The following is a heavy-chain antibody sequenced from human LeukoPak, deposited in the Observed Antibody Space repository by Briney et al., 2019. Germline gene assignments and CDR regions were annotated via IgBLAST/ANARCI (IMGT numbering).Heavy chain of an antibody. CDR2: ISAYNGNT. CDR3: ARVSGVVPAATGGDY. J-gene: IGHJ4*02. CDR1: GYTFTSYG. V-gene: IGHV1-18*01. Sequence: GASVKVSCKASGYTFTSYGISWVRQAPGLGLEWMGWISAYNGNTNYAQKLQGRVTMTTDTSTSTAYMELRSLRSDDTAVYYCARVSGVVPAATGGDYWGQGTLVTVSS. D-gene: IGHD2-2*01.